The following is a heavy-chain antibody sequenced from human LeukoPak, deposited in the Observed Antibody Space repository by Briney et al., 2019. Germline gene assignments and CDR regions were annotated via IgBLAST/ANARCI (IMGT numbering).Heavy chain of an antibody. J-gene: IGHJ4*02. V-gene: IGHV3-30*02. Sequence: GGSLRLSCAASGFTFSSYGMHWVRQAPGKGLEGVAFIRYDGSNKYYADSVKGRFTISRDNAKNSLYLQVNSLRAEDTAVYYCARDNMGFDYWGQGTLVTVYS. CDR3: ARDNMGFDY. CDR1: GFTFSSYG. CDR2: IRYDGSNK. D-gene: IGHD2/OR15-2a*01.